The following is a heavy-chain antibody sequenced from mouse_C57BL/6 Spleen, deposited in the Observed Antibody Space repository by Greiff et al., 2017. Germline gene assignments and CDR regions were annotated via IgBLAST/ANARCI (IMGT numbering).Heavy chain of an antibody. CDR3: ARSAYGNYLYYFDC. CDR1: GYAFSSSW. CDR2: IYPGDGDT. Sequence: QVQLQQSGPELVKPGASVKISCKASGYAFSSSWMNWVKQRPGKGLEWIGRIYPGDGDTNYNGKFKGKATLTADKSSSTAYMQLSSLTSEDSAVYFCARSAYGNYLYYFDCWGQGTTLTVSS. D-gene: IGHD2-1*01. J-gene: IGHJ2*01. V-gene: IGHV1-82*01.